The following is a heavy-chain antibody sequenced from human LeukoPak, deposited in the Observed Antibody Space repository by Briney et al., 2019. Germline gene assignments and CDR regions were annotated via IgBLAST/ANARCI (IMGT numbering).Heavy chain of an antibody. CDR2: IKEDGSEK. J-gene: IGHJ4*02. D-gene: IGHD3-22*01. V-gene: IGHV3-7*01. Sequence: GGSLRLSCAASGFTFSTYWMSWVRQAPGKGLEWVANIKEDGSEKYNGDSVKGRFTISRDNAKNSLYLEMNSLRVEDTAVYYCARDSSGYQWGQGALVTVSS. CDR1: GFTFSTYW. CDR3: ARDSSGYQ.